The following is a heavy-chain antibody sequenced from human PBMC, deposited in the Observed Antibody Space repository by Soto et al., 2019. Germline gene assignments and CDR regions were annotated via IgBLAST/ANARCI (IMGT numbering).Heavy chain of an antibody. CDR1: GGSISSYY. CDR3: VMKPGQLVLDVFDI. J-gene: IGHJ3*02. CDR2: IHYSGST. Sequence: SETLSLTCTVSGGSISSYYWSWIRQPPGKGLEWIGYIHYSGSTNYNPSLKSRVTISVDTSKNQFSLKLSSVTAADTAVYYCVMKPGQLVLDVFDICGKGTMVTVSS. V-gene: IGHV4-59*01. D-gene: IGHD1-1*01.